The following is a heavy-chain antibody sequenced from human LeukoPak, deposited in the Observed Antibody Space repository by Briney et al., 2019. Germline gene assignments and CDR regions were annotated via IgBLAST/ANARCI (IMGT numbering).Heavy chain of an antibody. D-gene: IGHD2-21*02. CDR1: GGTFSSYA. J-gene: IGHJ2*01. CDR2: IIPILGIP. CDR3: ATEAIVVVTARDYWYFDL. V-gene: IGHV1-69*10. Sequence: ASVKVSCKASGGTFSSYAISWVRQAPGQGLEWMGWIIPILGIPNYAQKFQGRVTITADKSTTTAYMELSSLRSEDTAVYYCATEAIVVVTARDYWYFDLWGRGTLVTASS.